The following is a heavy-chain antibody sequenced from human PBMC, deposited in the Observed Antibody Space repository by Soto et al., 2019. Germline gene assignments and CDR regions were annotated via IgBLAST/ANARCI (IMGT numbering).Heavy chain of an antibody. Sequence: ASVNVACKACCYTFTRYLIIWVRQAPGQWLEWMGWISAYNGNTNYAQKLQGRVTMTTDKSTSTAYMELRSLRSDDTAVYYCARGVFGMDVWGQGTTVTVSS. J-gene: IGHJ6*02. CDR1: CYTFTRYL. V-gene: IGHV1-18*01. CDR3: ARGVFGMDV. CDR2: ISAYNGNT.